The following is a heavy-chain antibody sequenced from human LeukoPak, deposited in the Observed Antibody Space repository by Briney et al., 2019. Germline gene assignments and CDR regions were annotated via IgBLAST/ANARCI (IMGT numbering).Heavy chain of an antibody. CDR2: ISSSSSYI. CDR1: GFTFSSYS. CDR3: AREPIRYCSSTSCPLDY. J-gene: IGHJ4*02. V-gene: IGHV3-21*01. D-gene: IGHD2-2*01. Sequence: GGSLRLSCAASGFTFSSYSMNWVRQAPGNGLEWVSSISSSSSYIYYADSVKVRFTISRDNAKNSLYLQMISLRAEDTAVYYCAREPIRYCSSTSCPLDYWGQGTLVTVSS.